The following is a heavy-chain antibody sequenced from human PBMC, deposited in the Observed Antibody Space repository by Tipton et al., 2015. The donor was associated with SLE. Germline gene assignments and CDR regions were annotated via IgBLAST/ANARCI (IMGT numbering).Heavy chain of an antibody. Sequence: LRLSCTVSGGSISSHYWSWIRQPPGKGLEWIGEINHSGSTNYNPSLKSRVTISVDTSKNQFSLKLTSVTAADTAVYYCARGLGSTMVRGVTHFDYWGQGTLVTVSS. J-gene: IGHJ4*02. D-gene: IGHD3-10*01. CDR2: INHSGST. CDR3: ARGLGSTMVRGVTHFDY. CDR1: GGSISSHY. V-gene: IGHV4-34*01.